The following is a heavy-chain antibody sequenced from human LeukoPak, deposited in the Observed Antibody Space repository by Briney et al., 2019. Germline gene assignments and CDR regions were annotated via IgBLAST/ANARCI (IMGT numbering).Heavy chain of an antibody. J-gene: IGHJ4*02. Sequence: SVKVSCKASGGTFSSYAISWVRQAPGQGLEWMGRIIPILGIANYAQKFQGRVTITADKSTSTAYMELSSLRSEDTAVYYCARDSGGYYDSSGYSYFDYWGQGTLVTVSS. D-gene: IGHD3-22*01. V-gene: IGHV1-69*04. CDR1: GGTFSSYA. CDR2: IIPILGIA. CDR3: ARDSGGYYDSSGYSYFDY.